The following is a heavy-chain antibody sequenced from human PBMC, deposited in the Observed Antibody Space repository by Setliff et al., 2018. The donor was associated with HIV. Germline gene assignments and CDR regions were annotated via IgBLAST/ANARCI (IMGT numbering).Heavy chain of an antibody. D-gene: IGHD3-22*01. J-gene: IGHJ6*03. V-gene: IGHV1-69*10. CDR1: GGTFSCYA. CDR3: ARGQYYYDSSGWGDYYYYMDV. CDR2: IIPILGIA. Sequence: GASVKVSCKASGGTFSCYAISWVRQAPGQGLEWMGGIIPILGIANYAQKFQGRVTITTDESTSTAYMELSSLRSEDTAVYYCARGQYYYDSSGWGDYYYYMDVWGKGTTVTVSS.